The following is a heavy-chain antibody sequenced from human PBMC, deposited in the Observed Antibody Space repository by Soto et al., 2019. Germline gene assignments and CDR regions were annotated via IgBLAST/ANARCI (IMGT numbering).Heavy chain of an antibody. CDR2: IDPSDSYT. CDR3: ARRPRGDCRSTSCYNTPNYYYYSGMDV. V-gene: IGHV5-10-1*01. Sequence: PGESLKISCKGSGYSFTSYWISWVRQMPGKGLEWMGRIDPSDSYTNYSPSFQGHVTISADKSISTAYLQWSSLKASDTAMYYCARRPRGDCRSTSCYNTPNYYYYSGMDVWGQGTTVTVSS. J-gene: IGHJ6*02. CDR1: GYSFTSYW. D-gene: IGHD2-2*02.